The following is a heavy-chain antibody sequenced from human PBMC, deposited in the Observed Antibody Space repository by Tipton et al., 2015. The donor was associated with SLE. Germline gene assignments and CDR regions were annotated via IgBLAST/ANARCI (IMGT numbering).Heavy chain of an antibody. D-gene: IGHD4-17*01. Sequence: TLSLTCTVSGGSLSSGDCSWSWVRQPPGKGLEWIGHIFHSGSAYYNPSLKSRVTMSVDTSKNQFSLNLSSVTAADTAVYYCARGGTTVIKYWGQGTLVTVSS. CDR1: GGSLSSGDCS. V-gene: IGHV4-30-2*01. CDR3: ARGGTTVIKY. J-gene: IGHJ4*02. CDR2: IFHSGSA.